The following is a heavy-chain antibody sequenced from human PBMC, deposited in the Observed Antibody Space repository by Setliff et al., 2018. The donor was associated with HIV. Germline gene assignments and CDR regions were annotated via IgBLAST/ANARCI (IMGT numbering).Heavy chain of an antibody. CDR2: IQYDGSNK. CDR3: AKDHATSSWFTALLDY. D-gene: IGHD6-13*01. Sequence: PGGSLRLSCAASGFTFSSFGMHWVRQAPGKGLEWVSFIQYDGSNKYYAESVKGRFTISRDNSKNTLYLQMNSLRAEDTAVYYCAKDHATSSWFTALLDYWGQGALVTVSS. J-gene: IGHJ4*02. CDR1: GFTFSSFG. V-gene: IGHV3-30*02.